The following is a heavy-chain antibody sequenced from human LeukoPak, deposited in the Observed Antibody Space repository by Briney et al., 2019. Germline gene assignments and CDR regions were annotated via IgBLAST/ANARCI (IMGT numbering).Heavy chain of an antibody. J-gene: IGHJ4*02. D-gene: IGHD3-10*01. Sequence: GGSLRLSCTASGFIFSNYGMHWVRQAPGKGLEWVTFIRYDESYRYYIDSVKGRFTISRDNSKNTLFLRMNSLRAEDTAVYYCAKARAKTYYFGSGSYRNEDRSFDYWGQGTLVTVSS. CDR2: IRYDESYR. V-gene: IGHV3-30*02. CDR3: AKARAKTYYFGSGSYRNEDRSFDY. CDR1: GFIFSNYG.